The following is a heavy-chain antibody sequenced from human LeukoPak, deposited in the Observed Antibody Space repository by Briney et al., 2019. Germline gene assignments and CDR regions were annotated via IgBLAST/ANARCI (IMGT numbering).Heavy chain of an antibody. V-gene: IGHV4-39*07. CDR3: ARASYGGIFFDY. CDR1: GGSISSSSYY. Sequence: SETLSLTCTVSGGSISSSSYYWGWIRQPPGKGLEWIGSIYYSGSTYYNPSLKSRVTISVDTSKNQFSLKLSSVTAADTAVYYCARASYGGIFFDYWGQGTLVTVSS. D-gene: IGHD4-23*01. J-gene: IGHJ4*02. CDR2: IYYSGST.